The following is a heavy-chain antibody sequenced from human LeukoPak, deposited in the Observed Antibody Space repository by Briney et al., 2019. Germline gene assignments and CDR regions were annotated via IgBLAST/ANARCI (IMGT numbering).Heavy chain of an antibody. V-gene: IGHV3-23*01. J-gene: IGHJ4*02. Sequence: PGGSLRLSCAASGFTFSSYAMSWVRQAPGKGLEWASAISGSGGSTYYADSVKGRFTISRDNSKNTLYLQMNSLRAEDTAVYYCAKGLYSSGWFRGDFDYWGQGTLVTVSS. CDR1: GFTFSSYA. CDR3: AKGLYSSGWFRGDFDY. D-gene: IGHD6-19*01. CDR2: ISGSGGST.